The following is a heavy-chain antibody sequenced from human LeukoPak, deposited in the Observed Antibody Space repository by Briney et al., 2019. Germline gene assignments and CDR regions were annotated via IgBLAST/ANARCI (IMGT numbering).Heavy chain of an antibody. D-gene: IGHD6-19*01. CDR1: GFTFSNAW. CDR2: IKSKTDGGTT. Sequence: GGSLRLSCAASGFTFSNAWMNWVRQAPGKGLEWVGRIKSKTDGGTTDYAAPVKGRSTISRDDSKNTLYLQINSLKTEDTAVYYCTTDQTEQWLGNYFDYWGQGTLVTVSS. J-gene: IGHJ4*02. V-gene: IGHV3-15*07. CDR3: TTDQTEQWLGNYFDY.